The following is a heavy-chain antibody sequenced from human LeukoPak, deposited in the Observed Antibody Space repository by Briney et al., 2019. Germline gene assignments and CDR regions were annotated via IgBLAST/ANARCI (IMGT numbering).Heavy chain of an antibody. J-gene: IGHJ6*03. Sequence: PGGSLRLSCAASGFTFSNYSMNWVRQAPGKGMEWVSSISSSSSYIYYADSVKGRFTISRDNAKNSLYLQMNSLRAEDTAVYYCARDLVGATTSYYYYMDVWGKGTTVTVSS. D-gene: IGHD1-26*01. CDR1: GFTFSNYS. CDR3: ARDLVGATTSYYYYMDV. V-gene: IGHV3-21*01. CDR2: ISSSSSYI.